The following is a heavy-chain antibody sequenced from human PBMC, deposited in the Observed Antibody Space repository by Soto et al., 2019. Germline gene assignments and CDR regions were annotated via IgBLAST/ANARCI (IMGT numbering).Heavy chain of an antibody. CDR1: GYSFTSYW. J-gene: IGHJ4*02. Sequence: PGESLKISCKGSGYSFTSYWIGWVRQMPGKGLEWMGIIYPGDSDTRYSPSFQGQVTISADKSTSTAYLQWSSLKASDTAMYYCARYLRGDMATTLIDYWGQGTLVTVSS. CDR2: IYPGDSDT. D-gene: IGHD1-1*01. CDR3: ARYLRGDMATTLIDY. V-gene: IGHV5-51*01.